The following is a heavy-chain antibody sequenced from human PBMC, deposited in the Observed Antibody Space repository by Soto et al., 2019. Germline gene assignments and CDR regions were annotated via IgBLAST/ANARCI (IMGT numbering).Heavy chain of an antibody. D-gene: IGHD5-12*01. J-gene: IGHJ3*02. CDR3: GRARRMYIVARGAFDI. Sequence: QVQLVQSGAEVKKPGSSVKVSCKASGGTFSSYTISWVRQAPGQGLEWMGRIIPILGIANYAQKFHGRVTITADKTTSTAYRELSSLRSEDTAVDYCGRARRMYIVARGAFDIWGQGTMDTVSS. V-gene: IGHV1-69*02. CDR2: IIPILGIA. CDR1: GGTFSSYT.